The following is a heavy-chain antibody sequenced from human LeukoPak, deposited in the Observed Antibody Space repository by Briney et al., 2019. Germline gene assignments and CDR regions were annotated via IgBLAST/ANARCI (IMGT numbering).Heavy chain of an antibody. V-gene: IGHV3-9*01. D-gene: IGHD1-7*01. CDR1: GFTFDDYA. Sequence: GRSLRLSCAASGFTFDDYAMHWVRQAPGKGLEWVSGISWNSGRIGYADSVKGRFTISRDNAKNSLYLQMNSLRAEDTAVYYCAREYNWNYVGAFDIWGQGTMVTVSS. CDR2: ISWNSGRI. J-gene: IGHJ3*02. CDR3: AREYNWNYVGAFDI.